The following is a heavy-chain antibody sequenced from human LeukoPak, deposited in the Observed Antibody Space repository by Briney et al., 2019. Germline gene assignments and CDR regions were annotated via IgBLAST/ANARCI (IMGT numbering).Heavy chain of an antibody. Sequence: QSGGSLRLSCAVSGFTFDDYAMHWVRQVPGKGLEWVSGTNWNSDSIGYADSVKGRFTTSRDNAKNSLYLQMNSLRAEDTAFYYCAINGGGDSGYGNFDYWGQGTLVTVSS. V-gene: IGHV3-9*01. CDR1: GFTFDDYA. J-gene: IGHJ4*02. CDR3: AINGGGDSGYGNFDY. D-gene: IGHD5-12*01. CDR2: TNWNSDSI.